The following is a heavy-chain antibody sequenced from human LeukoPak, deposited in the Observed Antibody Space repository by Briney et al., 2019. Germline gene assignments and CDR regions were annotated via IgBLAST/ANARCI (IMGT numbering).Heavy chain of an antibody. D-gene: IGHD2-2*01. CDR1: GGSISDYY. CDR3: ARGSWCSYTNCMLRPFDY. J-gene: IGHJ4*02. Sequence: PSETLSLTCSLSGGSISDYYWNWIRQPPGKGLEWIGYIYYSGSTTYNPSLKRGVNISVENSKKQFSLRLSSVTAADTAVYYCARGSWCSYTNCMLRPFDYWGQGSLVTVSS. CDR2: IYYSGST. V-gene: IGHV4-59*01.